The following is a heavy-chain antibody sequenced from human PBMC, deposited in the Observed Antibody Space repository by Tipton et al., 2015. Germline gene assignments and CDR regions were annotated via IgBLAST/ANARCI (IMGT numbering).Heavy chain of an antibody. CDR1: AYSISSDYY. V-gene: IGHV4-38-2*01. Sequence: TLSLTCAVSAYSISSDYYWGWIRQPPGKGLEWIGSIFHRGDTNYNPSLKSRVTIPLDTSKSQFSLKLNSVTAADTAVYYCARGLLLWFGMSDYWGRGTLVTVSS. D-gene: IGHD3-10*01. J-gene: IGHJ4*02. CDR2: IFHRGDT. CDR3: ARGLLLWFGMSDY.